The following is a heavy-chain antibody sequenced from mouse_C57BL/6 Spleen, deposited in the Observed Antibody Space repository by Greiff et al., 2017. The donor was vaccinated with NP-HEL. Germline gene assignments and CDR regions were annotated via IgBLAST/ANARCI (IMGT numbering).Heavy chain of an antibody. CDR3: ARYQGSGDFDY. CDR1: GFTFTDYY. Sequence: DVMLVESGGGLVQPGGSLSLSCAASGFTFTDYYMSWVRQPPGKALEWLGFIRNKANGYTTEYSASVKGRFTISRDNSQSILYLQMNALRAEDSATYYCARYQGSGDFDYWGKGTTLTVSS. J-gene: IGHJ2*01. D-gene: IGHD3-2*02. V-gene: IGHV7-3*01. CDR2: IRNKANGYTT.